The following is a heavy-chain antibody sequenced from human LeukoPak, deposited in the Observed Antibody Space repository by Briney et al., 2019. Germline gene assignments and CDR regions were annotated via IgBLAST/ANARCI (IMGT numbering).Heavy chain of an antibody. D-gene: IGHD2-21*02. J-gene: IGHJ4*02. Sequence: GASVKVSCKASGGTFSSYAISWVRQAPGQGLEWMGGIIPIFGTANYAQKFQGRVTITTDESTSTAYMELSSLRSEDTAVYYCARSRDVVVTAIREYYFDYWGQGTLVAVSS. V-gene: IGHV1-69*05. CDR2: IIPIFGTA. CDR1: GGTFSSYA. CDR3: ARSRDVVVTAIREYYFDY.